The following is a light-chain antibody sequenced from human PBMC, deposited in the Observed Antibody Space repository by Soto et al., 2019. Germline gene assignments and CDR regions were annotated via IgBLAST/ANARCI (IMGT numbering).Light chain of an antibody. V-gene: IGKV3-11*01. J-gene: IGKJ3*01. Sequence: EIVLTQAPATLSLSPGDRATLSCRARQRVSSYLALYQQKPGQAPRLLIYDTSKRATGIPARFSGSGSGTAFTRNISSLEPEDFAVYYCQQRTNWPRSFTFGPGTKVDIK. CDR3: QQRTNWPRSFT. CDR1: QRVSSY. CDR2: DTS.